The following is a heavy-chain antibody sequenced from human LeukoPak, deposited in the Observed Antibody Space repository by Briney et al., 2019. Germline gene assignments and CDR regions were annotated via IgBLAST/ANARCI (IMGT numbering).Heavy chain of an antibody. Sequence: GRSLRLSCVASGFTFDDYAMHWVRQGPGMGLEWVSGISWNSGRTDYADSVKGRFTISRDNAKNSLYLQMNTLRPADMALYYCVKDRSYSSTFGFDMWGQGTMVTVSS. CDR3: VKDRSYSSTFGFDM. CDR1: GFTFDDYA. D-gene: IGHD6-13*01. J-gene: IGHJ3*02. V-gene: IGHV3-9*03. CDR2: ISWNSGRT.